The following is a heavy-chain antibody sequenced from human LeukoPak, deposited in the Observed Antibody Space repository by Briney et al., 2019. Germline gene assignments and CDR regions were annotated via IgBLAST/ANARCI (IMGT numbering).Heavy chain of an antibody. CDR3: ARHFGGDIVVVPAAPPGTDYFDY. J-gene: IGHJ4*02. V-gene: IGHV4-39*01. CDR1: GGSISSSSYY. D-gene: IGHD2-2*01. CDR2: IYYSGST. Sequence: SETLSLTCTVSGGSISSSSYYWGWIRQPPGKGLEWIGSIYYSGSTYYNPSLKSRVTISVDTSKNQSSLKLSSVTAADTAVYYCARHFGGDIVVVPAAPPGTDYFDYWGQGTLVTVSS.